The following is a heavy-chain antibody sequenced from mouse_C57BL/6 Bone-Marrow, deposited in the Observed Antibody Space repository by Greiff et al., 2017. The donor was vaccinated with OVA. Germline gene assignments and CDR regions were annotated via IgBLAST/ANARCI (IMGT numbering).Heavy chain of an antibody. J-gene: IGHJ3*01. Sequence: EVMLVESGGGLVQPGGSLKLSCAASGFTFSDYYMYWVRQTPEKRLEWVAYISNGGGSTYYPDTVKGRFTISRDNAKNTLYLQMSRLKSEDTAMYYCAGHGSSYDTFAYWGQGTLVTVSA. D-gene: IGHD1-1*01. CDR3: AGHGSSYDTFAY. V-gene: IGHV5-12*01. CDR1: GFTFSDYY. CDR2: ISNGGGST.